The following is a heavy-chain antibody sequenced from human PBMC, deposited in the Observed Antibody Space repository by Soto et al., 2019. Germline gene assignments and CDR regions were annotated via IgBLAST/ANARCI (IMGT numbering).Heavy chain of an antibody. CDR3: ARVGDIVLVPAGRWGWFDP. CDR1: GFTVSSNY. V-gene: IGHV3-66*01. CDR2: LHTDGST. D-gene: IGHD2-2*01. Sequence: EVQLVESGGGLVQPGGSLRLSCAASGFTVSSNYLSWVRQTPGKGLEWVSVLHTDGSTDYADSAKGRFTISRDTSKNTVDLQMNSLRVEDTALYYCARVGDIVLVPAGRWGWFDPWGQGTLVTVSS. J-gene: IGHJ5*02.